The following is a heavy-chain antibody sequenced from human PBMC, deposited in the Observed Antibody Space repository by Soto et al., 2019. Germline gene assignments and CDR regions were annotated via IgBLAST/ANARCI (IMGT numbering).Heavy chain of an antibody. CDR1: GFTFRSYG. D-gene: IGHD2-21*02. CDR2: ISNDGAKK. CDR3: GKDTLDCSGGDCPLYYYYGMDV. Sequence: VPLVESGGGVVQPGRSLRLSCAASGFTFRSYGMHWVRQAPGKGLEWLAVISNDGAKKYLADSVKGRLTISRDNSRNTLYLQMNSLSAGDTAVYYCGKDTLDCSGGDCPLYYYYGMDVWGQGTTVTVSS. V-gene: IGHV3-30*18. J-gene: IGHJ6*02.